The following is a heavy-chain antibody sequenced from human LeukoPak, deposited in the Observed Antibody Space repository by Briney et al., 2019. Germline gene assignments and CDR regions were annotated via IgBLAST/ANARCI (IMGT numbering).Heavy chain of an antibody. J-gene: IGHJ3*02. CDR1: GFTFSSYA. D-gene: IGHD7-27*01. Sequence: HPGGSLTRSCAASGFTFSSYAMSWVRQAPGKEREGFSGISGSGGSTYYADSVKGRFTISRDNSKNTLYLQMNSLRAEDTAVYYCAKDSRKLGPGGAFDIWGQGTMVTVSS. CDR3: AKDSRKLGPGGAFDI. V-gene: IGHV3-23*01. CDR2: ISGSGGST.